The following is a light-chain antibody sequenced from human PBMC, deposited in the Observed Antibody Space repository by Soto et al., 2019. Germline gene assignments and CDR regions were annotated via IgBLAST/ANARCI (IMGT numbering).Light chain of an antibody. CDR1: QSVVHSPNKKNN. CDR3: QQYYTNSWS. Sequence: DIMMTPPPPSLPASLAERATINCKTSQSVVHSPNKKNNLAWDQHKPGQSPKMLIYWASFRESGVPDRFSGSGSGTDFTLTISSLQSEDVAVYYCQQYYTNSWSFGQGTKVDIK. V-gene: IGKV4-1*01. CDR2: WAS. J-gene: IGKJ1*01.